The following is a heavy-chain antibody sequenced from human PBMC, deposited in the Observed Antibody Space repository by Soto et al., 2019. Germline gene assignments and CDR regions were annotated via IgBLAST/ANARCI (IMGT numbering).Heavy chain of an antibody. Sequence: GGSLRLSCAASGFTFSDYYRSWIRQAPGKGLEWVSHISSRSSYTYYADSVKGPFTISRDDSKSTLYLQMNSLRAEDTAVYYCAIDPSPSYYTLSYFFDYWGQGTLVTVSS. CDR3: AIDPSPSYYTLSYFFDY. D-gene: IGHD1-26*01. CDR1: GFTFSDYY. CDR2: ISSRSSYT. J-gene: IGHJ4*02. V-gene: IGHV3-11*05.